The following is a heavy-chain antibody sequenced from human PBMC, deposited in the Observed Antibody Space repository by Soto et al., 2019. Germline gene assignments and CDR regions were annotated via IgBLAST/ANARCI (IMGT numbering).Heavy chain of an antibody. D-gene: IGHD6-6*01. CDR2: MHHSGRT. Sequence: SETLSLTCAVSGAYMRNDYYYWSWVRQKPGKDLEWIGHMHHSGRTHYNPSLKSRVAVSVDTSKNQFSLYLNSVTAADTAVYYCARWVEVSLDYFDSWGQGIPVNVSS. CDR3: ARWVEVSLDYFDS. CDR1: GAYMRNDYYY. V-gene: IGHV4-31*11. J-gene: IGHJ4*02.